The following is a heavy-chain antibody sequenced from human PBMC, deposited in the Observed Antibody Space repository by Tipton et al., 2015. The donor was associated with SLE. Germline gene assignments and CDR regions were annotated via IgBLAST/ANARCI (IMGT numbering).Heavy chain of an antibody. Sequence: GSLRLSCAASGFTFSSYEMNWVRQAPGKGLEWGSYISSSGSTIYYADSVKGRFTISRDNAKNSLYLQMNSLRAEDTAVYYCARALPPSSSWYEGWFDPWGQGTLVTVSS. CDR3: ARALPPSSSWYEGWFDP. D-gene: IGHD6-13*01. J-gene: IGHJ5*02. CDR1: GFTFSSYE. CDR2: ISSSGSTI. V-gene: IGHV3-48*03.